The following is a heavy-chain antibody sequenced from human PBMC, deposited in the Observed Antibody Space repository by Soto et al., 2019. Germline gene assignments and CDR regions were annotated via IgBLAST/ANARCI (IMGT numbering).Heavy chain of an antibody. CDR3: VRRGYNWQFSDY. J-gene: IGHJ4*02. V-gene: IGHV3-23*01. CDR2: ISNSGSEI. CDR1: GFTFSSYG. Sequence: VGSLRLSCAASGFTFSSYGMSWVRQAPGKGPEWVSSISNSGSEIFYAASVKGRFTISRDSSKNTLYLEMSSLRPEDTAVYYCVRRGYNWQFSDYWGQGTLVTVSS. D-gene: IGHD6-25*01.